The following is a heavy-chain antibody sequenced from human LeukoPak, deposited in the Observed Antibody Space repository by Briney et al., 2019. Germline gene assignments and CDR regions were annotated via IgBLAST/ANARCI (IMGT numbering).Heavy chain of an antibody. CDR3: TRDRFYVWFDP. D-gene: IGHD3-16*01. V-gene: IGHV3-49*03. Sequence: GGSLSLSCTTSGFTFGTHTMHWFRQAPGKGLQWIGFIRSSGTTQYDASVKGRFTISRDDSKSIAYLQMNSLKTEDTAVYYCTRDRFYVWFDPWGQGTLVTVSS. CDR2: IRSSGTT. J-gene: IGHJ5*02. CDR1: GFTFGTHT.